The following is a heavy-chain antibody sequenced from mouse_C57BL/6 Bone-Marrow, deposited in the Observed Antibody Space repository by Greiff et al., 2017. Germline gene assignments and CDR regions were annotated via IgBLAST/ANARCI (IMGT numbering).Heavy chain of an antibody. Sequence: QVQLQQPGAELVRPGTSVTLSCKASGYTFTSYWMHWVKQRPGQGLEWIGVIDPSDSYTNYNQKFKGKATLTVDTSSSTAYMQLSSLTSEDSAVYYCADGSSYGYFDVWGTGTTVTVSS. CDR3: ADGSSYGYFDV. CDR2: IDPSDSYT. CDR1: GYTFTSYW. J-gene: IGHJ1*03. D-gene: IGHD1-1*01. V-gene: IGHV1-59*01.